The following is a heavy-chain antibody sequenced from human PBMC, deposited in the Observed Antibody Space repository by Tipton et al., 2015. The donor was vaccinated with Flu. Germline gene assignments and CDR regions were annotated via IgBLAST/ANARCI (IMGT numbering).Heavy chain of an antibody. V-gene: IGHV4-31*03. CDR2: IYYSGST. CDR3: ARVRITIFGVVIIPSWFDP. D-gene: IGHD3-3*01. Sequence: TLSLTCTVSGGSISSGGYYWSWIRQHPGKGLEWIGYIYYSGSTYYNPSLKSRVTISVDTSKNQFSLKLSSVTAADTAVYYCARVRITIFGVVIIPSWFDPWGQGTLVTVSS. CDR1: GGSISSGGYY. J-gene: IGHJ5*02.